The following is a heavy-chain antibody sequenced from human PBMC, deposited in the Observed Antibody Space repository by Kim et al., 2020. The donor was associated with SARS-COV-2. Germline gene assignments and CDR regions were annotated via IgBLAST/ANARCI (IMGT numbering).Heavy chain of an antibody. V-gene: IGHV3-23*01. J-gene: IGHJ5*02. CDR1: GFTFGIYA. CDR2: IGGLDGAT. CDR3: ARRPGTAAAGTSHFDP. Sequence: GGSLRLSCAASGFTFGIYAMSWVRQAPGKGLEWVSTIGGLDGATFYADSVKGRFTISRDNSKNTLYLHMISLRAEDTAMYYCARRPGTAAAGTSHFDPWGQGTLVPVSS. D-gene: IGHD6-13*01.